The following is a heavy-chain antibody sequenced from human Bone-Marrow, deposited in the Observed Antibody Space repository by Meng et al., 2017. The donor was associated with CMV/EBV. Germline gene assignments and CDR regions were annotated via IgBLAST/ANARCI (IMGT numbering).Heavy chain of an antibody. J-gene: IGHJ4*02. CDR2: IYYSGST. D-gene: IGHD6-13*01. CDR1: GGSVSSSSYY. V-gene: IGHV4-39*01. CDR3: ARSDIAAAGSFDY. Sequence: CGGSVSSSSYYWSWIRQQPGRGLEWSGSIYYSGSTYYNPSLKSRVTISVDTSKNQFSLKLSSVTAADTAVYYCARSDIAAAGSFDYWGQGTLVTVSS.